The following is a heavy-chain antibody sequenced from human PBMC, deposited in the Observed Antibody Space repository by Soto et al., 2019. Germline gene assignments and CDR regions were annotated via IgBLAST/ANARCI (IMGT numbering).Heavy chain of an antibody. CDR1: GFTFSSYA. J-gene: IGHJ4*02. CDR2: ISGSGGST. V-gene: IGHV3-23*01. Sequence: QPGGSLRLSCAASGFTFSSYAMSWVRQAPGKGLEWVSAISGSGGSTYYADSVKGRFTISRDNSKNTLYLQMNSLRAEDTAVYYCAKARLLYYYDSSGYYYPDFDYWGQGTLVTVSS. D-gene: IGHD3-22*01. CDR3: AKARLLYYYDSSGYYYPDFDY.